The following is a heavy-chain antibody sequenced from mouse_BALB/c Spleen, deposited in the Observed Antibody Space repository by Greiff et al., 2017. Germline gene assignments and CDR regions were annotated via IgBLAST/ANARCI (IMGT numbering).Heavy chain of an antibody. CDR2: ISYSGST. V-gene: IGHV3-8*02. J-gene: IGHJ1*01. CDR3: ARSITTVGGYFDV. D-gene: IGHD1-1*01. Sequence: VQLKESGPSLVKPSQTLSLTCSVTGDSITSGYWNWIRKFPGNKLEYMGYISYSGSTYYNPSLKSRISITRDTSKNQYYLQLNSVTTEDTATYYCARSITTVGGYFDVWGAGTTVTVSS. CDR1: GDSITSGY.